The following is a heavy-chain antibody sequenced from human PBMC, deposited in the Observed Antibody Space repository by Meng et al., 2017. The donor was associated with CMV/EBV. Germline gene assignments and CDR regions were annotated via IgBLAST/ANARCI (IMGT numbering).Heavy chain of an antibody. Sequence: SCAASGSAFSSYEMSWVRQTPGKGLEWISYIDTSGNTIYYADSVKGRFTISRDNVKSSLYLLMESLRAEDTAVYYCARIFCTTTDCYYDYWGRGTLVTVSS. CDR2: IDTSGNTI. D-gene: IGHD2-8*01. CDR1: GSAFSSYE. V-gene: IGHV3-48*03. J-gene: IGHJ4*02. CDR3: ARIFCTTTDCYYDY.